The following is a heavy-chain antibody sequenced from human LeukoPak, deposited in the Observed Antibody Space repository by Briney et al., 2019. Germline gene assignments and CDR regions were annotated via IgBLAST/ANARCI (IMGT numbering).Heavy chain of an antibody. Sequence: GGSLRLSCAASGFTFSSYSMNWVRQAPGKGLEWVSAITCNSTYKYYADSVKGRFAISRDHAKNSLYLQMNSLRAEDTSVYYCARGDNVRAYYYGVDVWGQGTTVTVSS. CDR1: GFTFSSYS. CDR3: ARGDNVRAYYYGVDV. V-gene: IGHV3-21*01. CDR2: ITCNSTYK. J-gene: IGHJ6*02. D-gene: IGHD1-1*01.